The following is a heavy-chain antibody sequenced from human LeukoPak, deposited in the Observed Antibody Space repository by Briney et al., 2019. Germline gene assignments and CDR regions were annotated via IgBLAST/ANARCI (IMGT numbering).Heavy chain of an antibody. D-gene: IGHD6-13*01. CDR3: ARDLSSSWYGGLFYY. CDR1: VGTFSSYA. CDR2: IIPIFGTA. V-gene: IGHV1-69*13. Sequence: ASVKVSCKASVGTFSSYAISCVRQAPRQGLEWVGGIIPIFGTANYAQKFQGRVTITADESRRTAYMALSSLRSEDTAVYYCARDLSSSWYGGLFYYWGQGTLVTVSS. J-gene: IGHJ4*02.